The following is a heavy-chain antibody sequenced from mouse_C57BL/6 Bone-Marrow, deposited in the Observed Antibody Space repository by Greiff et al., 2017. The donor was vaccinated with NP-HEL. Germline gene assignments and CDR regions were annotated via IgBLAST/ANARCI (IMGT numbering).Heavy chain of an antibody. V-gene: IGHV5-6*02. Sequence: DVMLVESGGDLVKPGGSLKLSCAASGFTFSSYGMSWVRQTPDKRLEWVATISSGGSYTYYPDSLKGRFTISRDNAKNTLYLQMSSLKSEDTAMYYCASLYDGYGYAMDYWGQGTSVTVSS. CDR3: ASLYDGYGYAMDY. J-gene: IGHJ4*01. D-gene: IGHD2-3*01. CDR1: GFTFSSYG. CDR2: ISSGGSYT.